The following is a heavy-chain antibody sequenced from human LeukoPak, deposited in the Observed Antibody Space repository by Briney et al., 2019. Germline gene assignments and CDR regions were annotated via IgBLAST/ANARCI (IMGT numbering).Heavy chain of an antibody. CDR2: INHSGST. D-gene: IGHD3-10*01. Sequence: LSETLSLTCAVYGGSFSGYYWSWIRQPPGKGLEWIGEINHSGSTNYNPSLKSRVTISVDTSKNQFSLKLSSVTAADTAVYYCARVGLNSRVQFFDYWGQGTLVTVSS. V-gene: IGHV4-34*01. J-gene: IGHJ4*02. CDR1: GGSFSGYY. CDR3: ARVGLNSRVQFFDY.